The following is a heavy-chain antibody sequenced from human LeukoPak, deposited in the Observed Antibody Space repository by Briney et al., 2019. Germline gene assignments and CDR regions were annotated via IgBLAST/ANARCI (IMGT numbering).Heavy chain of an antibody. Sequence: ASVKVSYKASGYTFTIYDINWVRQAAGQGGGWVGWMNPNSGNTGYAHKFQGRVTMTTTTSITTAYMELSSLRSEDTAVYYCARVRAIRYYYYYGMDVWGQGTTVTVSS. CDR1: GYTFTIYD. CDR3: ARVRAIRYYYYYGMDV. CDR2: MNPNSGNT. J-gene: IGHJ6*02. D-gene: IGHD2-2*01. V-gene: IGHV1-8*01.